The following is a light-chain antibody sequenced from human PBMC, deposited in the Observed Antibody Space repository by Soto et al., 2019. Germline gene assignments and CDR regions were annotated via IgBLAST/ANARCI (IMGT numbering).Light chain of an antibody. CDR1: QSVSRR. CDR2: DAS. CDR3: HTYNSYSLHT. Sequence: DIQMTQSPSTLSASVGDRITITCRARQSVSRRLAWFQQKPGKAPKLLIYDASSLESGVPSRFSSRGPGTEFTLTISSLQPDDCATYYCHTYNSYSLHTFGQGTKLEIK. J-gene: IGKJ2*01. V-gene: IGKV1-5*01.